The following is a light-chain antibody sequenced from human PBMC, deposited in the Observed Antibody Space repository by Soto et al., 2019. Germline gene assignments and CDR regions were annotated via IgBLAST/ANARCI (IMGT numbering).Light chain of an antibody. V-gene: IGLV2-14*01. CDR2: DVS. Sequence: SVLTPPASVSGSPGRSITISCTGTSSDVGGYNYVSWYQQHPGKAPKLMIYDVSNRPSGVSNRFSGSKSGNTASLTISGLQAEDEADYYCSSYTSSSTYVFGTG. CDR3: SSYTSSSTYV. J-gene: IGLJ1*01. CDR1: SSDVGGYNY.